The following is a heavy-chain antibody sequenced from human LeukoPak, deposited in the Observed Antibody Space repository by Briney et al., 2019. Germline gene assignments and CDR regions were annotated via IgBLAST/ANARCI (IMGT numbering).Heavy chain of an antibody. J-gene: IGHJ4*02. CDR3: ARGSTLIRGFDY. CDR2: IYHTGRT. V-gene: IGHV4-30-2*01. Sequence: SQTLSLTCAVSGGSIIVAAYSWSWIRQPPGKGLEWIGYIYHTGRTYSNPSLKSRVTISVDRSKNQFSLKLSSVTAADTAVYYCARGSTLIRGFDYWGQGTLVTVSS. D-gene: IGHD3-10*01. CDR1: GGSIIVAAYS.